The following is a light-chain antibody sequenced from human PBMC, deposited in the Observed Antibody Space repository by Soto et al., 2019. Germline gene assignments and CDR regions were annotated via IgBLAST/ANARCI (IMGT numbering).Light chain of an antibody. Sequence: SALAQPPSASGSPGQSVTISCIGTSSDVGAYNYVSWYQQHPGKVPKLMIYEVSKRPSGVPDRFSASKSGNTASLTVSGLQAEDEADYYCSSHGGSNNFYVFGTGTKVTV. J-gene: IGLJ1*01. V-gene: IGLV2-8*01. CDR2: EVS. CDR1: SSDVGAYNY. CDR3: SSHGGSNNFYV.